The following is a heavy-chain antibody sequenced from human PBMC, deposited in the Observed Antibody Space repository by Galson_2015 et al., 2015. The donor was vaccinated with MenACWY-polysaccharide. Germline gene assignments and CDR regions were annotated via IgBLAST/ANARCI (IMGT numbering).Heavy chain of an antibody. CDR2: IYYSGRS. V-gene: IGHV4-31*11. CDR1: GASISSGGHY. Sequence: TLSLTCAVSGASISSGGHYWSWFRQYPGKSLERIAYIYYSGRSNYNPSLRSRVTISVDMSKNQFSLNLSSVTAADTAVYFCAGIPATETSYGWFDPWGQGTLVTVSS. CDR3: AGIPATETSYGWFDP. D-gene: IGHD4-17*01. J-gene: IGHJ5*02.